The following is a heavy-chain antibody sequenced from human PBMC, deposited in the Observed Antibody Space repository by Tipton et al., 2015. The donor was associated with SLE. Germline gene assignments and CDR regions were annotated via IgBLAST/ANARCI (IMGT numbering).Heavy chain of an antibody. CDR2: ISSSGSYI. D-gene: IGHD5-24*01. V-gene: IGHV3-21*01. CDR1: GFTFSFYW. CDR3: ARDRRDGYNRDAFDV. J-gene: IGHJ3*01. Sequence: SLRLSCAASGFTFSFYWMHWVRQAPGKGLDWVSSISSSGSYIYYADSVMGRFTISRDNAKNSVYLQMSSLRAEDTAVYYCARDRRDGYNRDAFDVWGQGTMVTVSS.